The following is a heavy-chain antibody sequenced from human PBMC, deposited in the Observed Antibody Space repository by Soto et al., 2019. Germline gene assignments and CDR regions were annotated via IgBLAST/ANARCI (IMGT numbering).Heavy chain of an antibody. CDR3: ARDRHNNFFDP. D-gene: IGHD6-6*01. CDR1: GGYIIDVGYY. Sequence: PSVTMSLTWTVAGGYIIDVGYYWTSNSQSPGKGLEWIGYIYYSGSTYYNPSLESRVAISLDTSRSQFSLTLHSVTAADTAIYYCARDRHNNFFDPWGQGTLVTVSS. J-gene: IGHJ5*02. CDR2: IYYSGST. V-gene: IGHV4-31*02.